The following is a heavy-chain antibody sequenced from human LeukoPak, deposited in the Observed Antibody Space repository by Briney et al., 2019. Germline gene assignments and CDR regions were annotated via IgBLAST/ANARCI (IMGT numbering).Heavy chain of an antibody. V-gene: IGHV4-4*02. CDR2: IYHRGST. Sequence: SETLSLTCAVSGGSTGIINWWGWFGRPPGKGLDGIGEIYHRGSTNSNPSLKSRVTISVDKSKNQFSLKLSSVTAADTAVYYCARAELHVYQSIAVAQPAMSDLEPNYYYYGMDVWGQGTTVTVSS. D-gene: IGHD6-19*01. J-gene: IGHJ6*02. CDR3: ARAELHVYQSIAVAQPAMSDLEPNYYYYGMDV. CDR1: GGSTGIINW.